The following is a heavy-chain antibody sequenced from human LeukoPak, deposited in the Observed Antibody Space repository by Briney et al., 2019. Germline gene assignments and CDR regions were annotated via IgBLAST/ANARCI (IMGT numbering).Heavy chain of an antibody. V-gene: IGHV3-23*01. Sequence: PGGSLRLSCAASGFTFSSYAMSWVRQAPGKGLEWVSGISSSGDKTYYADSLKGRFTISRDNSKNTLYVQVNSLGTEDTAAYYCAKGSYYDSSGSFYFDYWGQGTLVTVSS. CDR2: ISSSGDKT. J-gene: IGHJ4*02. CDR3: AKGSYYDSSGSFYFDY. CDR1: GFTFSSYA. D-gene: IGHD3-22*01.